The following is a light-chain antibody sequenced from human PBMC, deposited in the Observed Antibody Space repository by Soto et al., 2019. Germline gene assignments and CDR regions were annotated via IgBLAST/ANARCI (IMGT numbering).Light chain of an antibody. Sequence: EIVLTQSPGTPSLSRGERVTLPCSASQSVSSTYLAWYQQKPGQAPRLLIYGASTRAAGFPDRFSGSGSGTDFTLTISRLEPEDFAVYYCQQYGSSPRTFGQGTRWIS. CDR3: QQYGSSPRT. J-gene: IGKJ1*01. V-gene: IGKV3-20*01. CDR2: GAS. CDR1: QSVSSTY.